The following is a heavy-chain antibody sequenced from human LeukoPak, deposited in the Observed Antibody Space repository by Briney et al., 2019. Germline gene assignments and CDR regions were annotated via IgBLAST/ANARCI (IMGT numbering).Heavy chain of an antibody. D-gene: IGHD2-2*01. CDR1: GFPFSRFA. V-gene: IGHV3-21*01. CDR2: ISSSSSYI. Sequence: GGSLRLSCAASGFPFSRFAMTWVRQAPGKGLEWVSSISSSSSYIYYADSVKGRFTISRDNAKNSLYLQMNSLRAEDTAVYYCARVEYCSSTSCFRYWGQGTLVTVSS. J-gene: IGHJ1*01. CDR3: ARVEYCSSTSCFRY.